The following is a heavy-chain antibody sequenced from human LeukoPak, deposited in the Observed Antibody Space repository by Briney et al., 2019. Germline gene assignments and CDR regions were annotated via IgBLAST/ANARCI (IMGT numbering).Heavy chain of an antibody. Sequence: PGGSLRLSCAVSGFTLSSYWMHWVRQAPGKGLVWVSRMNSDGRATTYADSVKGRFTISRDNAKNTLYLQMNSLRAEDTAVYYCARPRNDILSGFHYYYGLDVWGQGTTVTVSS. J-gene: IGHJ6*02. CDR3: ARPRNDILSGFHYYYGLDV. CDR1: GFTLSSYW. D-gene: IGHD3-9*01. V-gene: IGHV3-74*01. CDR2: MNSDGRAT.